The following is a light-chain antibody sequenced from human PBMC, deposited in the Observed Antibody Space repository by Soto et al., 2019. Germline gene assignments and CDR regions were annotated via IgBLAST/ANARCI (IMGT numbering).Light chain of an antibody. J-gene: IGLJ2*01. CDR3: AAWDDSLNGPV. CDR2: RDN. Sequence: QSVLTQPPSASGTPGQRVTISCSASSSNIGSNTMNWYQQLPGTAPKLVIYRDNQRPSGVPDRFSGSKSGTSASLAISGLQFEDEADYYCAAWDDSLNGPVFGGGTKLTVL. CDR1: SSNIGSNT. V-gene: IGLV1-44*01.